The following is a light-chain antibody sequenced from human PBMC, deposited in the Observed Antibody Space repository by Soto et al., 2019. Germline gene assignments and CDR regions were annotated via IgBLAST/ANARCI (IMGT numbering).Light chain of an antibody. Sequence: QLVLTQSPSASASLGASVKLTCTLSSGHSSYAIAWHQQQPEKGPRYLMKLNSDGSHSKGDGIPDRFSGSSSGAERYLTSSSLQSEDEADYYCQTWGTGALWVFGGGTKLTVL. CDR3: QTWGTGALWV. CDR1: SGHSSYA. V-gene: IGLV4-69*01. CDR2: LNSDGSH. J-gene: IGLJ3*02.